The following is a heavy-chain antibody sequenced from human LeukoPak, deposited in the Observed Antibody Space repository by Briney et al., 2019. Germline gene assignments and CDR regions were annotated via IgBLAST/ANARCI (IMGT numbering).Heavy chain of an antibody. D-gene: IGHD5-18*01. CDR1: GGSFSGYY. CDR3: ARVAGDTAMVTVYYGMDV. J-gene: IGHJ6*02. Sequence: PSETLSLTCAVYGGSFSGYYWSWIRQPPGKGLEWIGEINHSRSTNYNPSLKSRVTISVDTSKNQFSLKLSSVTAADTAVYYCARVAGDTAMVTVYYGMDVWGQGTTVTVSS. CDR2: INHSRST. V-gene: IGHV4-34*01.